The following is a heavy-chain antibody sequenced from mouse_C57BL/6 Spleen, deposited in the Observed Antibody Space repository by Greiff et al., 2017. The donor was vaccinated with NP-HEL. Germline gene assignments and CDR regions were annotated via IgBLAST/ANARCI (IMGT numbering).Heavy chain of an antibody. CDR1: GYAFSSSW. D-gene: IGHD2-3*01. J-gene: IGHJ1*03. CDR2: IYPGDGDT. CDR3: ARLDTTPLGWYFDV. V-gene: IGHV1-82*01. Sequence: VQLQQSGPELVKPGASVKISCKASGYAFSSSWMNWVKQRPGKGLEWIGRIYPGDGDTNYNGKFKGKATLTADKSSSTAYMQLSSLTSEDSAVYFCARLDTTPLGWYFDVWGTGTTVTVSS.